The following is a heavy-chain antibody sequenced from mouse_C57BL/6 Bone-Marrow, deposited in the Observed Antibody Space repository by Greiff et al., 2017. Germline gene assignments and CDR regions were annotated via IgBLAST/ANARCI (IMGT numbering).Heavy chain of an antibody. CDR3: ASLYYDYDEGDYFDY. Sequence: QVHVKQSGPELVKPGASVKISCKASGYAFSSSWMNWVKQRPGKGLEWIGRIYPGDGDTNYNGKFKGKATLTADKSSSTAYMQLSSLTSEDSAVYFCASLYYDYDEGDYFDYWGQGTTLTVSS. D-gene: IGHD2-4*01. V-gene: IGHV1-82*01. CDR2: IYPGDGDT. CDR1: GYAFSSSW. J-gene: IGHJ2*01.